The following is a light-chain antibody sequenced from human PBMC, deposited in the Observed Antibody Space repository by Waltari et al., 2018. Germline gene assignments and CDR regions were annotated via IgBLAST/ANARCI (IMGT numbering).Light chain of an antibody. CDR1: RPTTGSTY. J-gene: IGLJ3*02. CDR3: AAWDDSLSRWL. Sequence: QSVLTQPPSASGTTGHSVTISCSGPRPTTGSTYVHWYQHVPGAAPKLLIYRNNQRPSGVPDRFSGSKSGTSASLAISGLRSEDEADYYCAAWDDSLSRWLLGGGTKLTVL. V-gene: IGLV1-47*01. CDR2: RNN.